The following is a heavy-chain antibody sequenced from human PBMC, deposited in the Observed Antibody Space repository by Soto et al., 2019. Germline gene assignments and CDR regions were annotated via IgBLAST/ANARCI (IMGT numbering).Heavy chain of an antibody. J-gene: IGHJ4*02. CDR1: GFTFSSYW. CDR3: ARVGALWLTIFLGNYDY. D-gene: IGHD3-9*01. Sequence: EVQLVESGGGLVQPGGSLRLSGAASGFTFSSYWMSWVRQAPGKGLEWAANIKQDGSEKYYVDSVKGRFTISRDNAKNSLYLQMNSLRAEDTAVYYCARVGALWLTIFLGNYDYWGQGTLVTVSS. CDR2: IKQDGSEK. V-gene: IGHV3-7*03.